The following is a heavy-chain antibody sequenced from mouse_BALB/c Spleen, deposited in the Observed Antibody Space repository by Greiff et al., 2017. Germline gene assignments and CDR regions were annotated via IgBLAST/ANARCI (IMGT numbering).Heavy chain of an antibody. J-gene: IGHJ3*01. CDR3: ARDKVPYYYGSSYPWFAY. CDR1: GFTFSSYA. D-gene: IGHD1-1*01. Sequence: EVKLMESGGGLVKPGGSLKLSCAASGFTFSSYAMSWVRQTPEKRLEWVASISSGGSTYYPDSVKGRFTISRDNARNILYLQMSSLRSEDTAMYYCARDKVPYYYGSSYPWFAYWGQGTLVTVSA. CDR2: ISSGGST. V-gene: IGHV5-6-5*01.